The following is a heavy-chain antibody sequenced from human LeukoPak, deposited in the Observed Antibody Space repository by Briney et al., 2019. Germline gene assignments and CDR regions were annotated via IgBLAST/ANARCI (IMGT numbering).Heavy chain of an antibody. CDR2: ISYDGSNK. Sequence: GGSLRLSCAASGFTFSSYGMHWVRQAPGKGLEWVAVISYDGSNKYYADSVKGRFTISRDNSKNTLYLQMNSLRAEDTAVYYCAKLGRDGYSFFDYWGQGTLVTVSS. CDR3: AKLGRDGYSFFDY. D-gene: IGHD5-24*01. V-gene: IGHV3-30*18. J-gene: IGHJ4*02. CDR1: GFTFSSYG.